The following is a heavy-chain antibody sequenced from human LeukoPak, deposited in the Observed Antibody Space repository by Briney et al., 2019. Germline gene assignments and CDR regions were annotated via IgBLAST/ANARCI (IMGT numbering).Heavy chain of an antibody. D-gene: IGHD3-3*01. J-gene: IGHJ4*02. Sequence: GASVKVSCKVSGYTLTELSMHWVRQAPGKGLEWMGGFDPEDGETIYAQKFQGRVTMTEDTSTDTAYMELSSLRSEDTAVYYYASGFWSGYYGVYWGQGTLVTVSS. CDR3: ASGFWSGYYGVY. CDR1: GYTLTELS. CDR2: FDPEDGET. V-gene: IGHV1-24*01.